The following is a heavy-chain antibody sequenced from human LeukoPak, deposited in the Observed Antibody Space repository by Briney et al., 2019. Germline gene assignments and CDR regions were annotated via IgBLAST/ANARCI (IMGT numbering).Heavy chain of an antibody. V-gene: IGHV4-59*01. Sequence: SEPLSLTCTVSGGSISSYYWSWIRQPPGKGLEWIGYIYYSGSTNYNPSLKSRVTISVDTSKNQFSLKLSSVTAADTAVYYCARLSRRGYDFWSGYWRFDYWGQGTLVTVSS. CDR1: GGSISSYY. CDR2: IYYSGST. D-gene: IGHD3-3*01. J-gene: IGHJ4*02. CDR3: ARLSRRGYDFWSGYWRFDY.